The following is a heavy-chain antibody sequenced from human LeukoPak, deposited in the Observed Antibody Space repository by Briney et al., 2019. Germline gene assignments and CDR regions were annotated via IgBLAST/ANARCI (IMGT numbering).Heavy chain of an antibody. D-gene: IGHD6-19*01. Sequence: PSETLSLTCAVYGGSFSGYYWSWIRQPPGKGLEWIGEINHSGSTNYNPSLKSRVTISVDTSKNQFSLKLSSVTAADTAVYYCARQYSSGWYPYYYYYMDVWGKGTTVTISS. V-gene: IGHV4-34*01. CDR2: INHSGST. J-gene: IGHJ6*03. CDR3: ARQYSSGWYPYYYYYMDV. CDR1: GGSFSGYY.